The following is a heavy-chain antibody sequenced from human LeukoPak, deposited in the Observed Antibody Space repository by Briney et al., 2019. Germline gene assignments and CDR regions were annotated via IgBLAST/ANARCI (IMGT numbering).Heavy chain of an antibody. CDR3: ARTYDSSGYEAF. D-gene: IGHD3-22*01. Sequence: GGSLRLSCAASGFTFSAYGMHWVRQAPGKGLEWVAFIHYDGNNKYYADSVKGRFTISRDNSKNTLYLQMSSLRVEDTAVYYCARTYDSSGYEAFWGQGTLVTVSS. V-gene: IGHV3-30*02. CDR2: IHYDGNNK. CDR1: GFTFSAYG. J-gene: IGHJ4*02.